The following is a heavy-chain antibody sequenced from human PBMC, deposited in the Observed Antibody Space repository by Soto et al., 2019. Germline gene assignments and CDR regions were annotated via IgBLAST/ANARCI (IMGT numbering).Heavy chain of an antibody. CDR2: ISAYNGNT. V-gene: IGHV1-18*01. CDR3: ATGIGWEPPDY. D-gene: IGHD1-26*01. CDR1: GYTFTSYG. J-gene: IGHJ4*01. Sequence: QVQLVQSGAEVKKPGASVKVSCKASGYTFTSYGISWVRQAPGQGLEWMGWISAYNGNTHYEQKLQGKFTMTTDTSTSPAYMALRTLRSDHTAVYYCATGIGWEPPDYWGHATLVTVSS.